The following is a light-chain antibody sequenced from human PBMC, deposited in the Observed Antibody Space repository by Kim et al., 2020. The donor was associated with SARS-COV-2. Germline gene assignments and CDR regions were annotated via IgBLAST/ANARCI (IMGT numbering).Light chain of an antibody. J-gene: IGKJ2*01. CDR1: HGIRND. V-gene: IGKV1-17*01. CDR2: GSS. Sequence: ASVGDIFTITCRASHGIRNDLAWYQQKPGKAPRRLIFGSSTLQSGVPSRFSGSGSGTEFTLTIGSLQPEDFATYYCLQHNSYPYTFGQGTKLEI. CDR3: LQHNSYPYT.